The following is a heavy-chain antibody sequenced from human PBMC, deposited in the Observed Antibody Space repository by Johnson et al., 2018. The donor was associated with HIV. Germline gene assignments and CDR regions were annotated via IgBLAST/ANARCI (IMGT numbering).Heavy chain of an antibody. V-gene: IGHV3-30*19. CDR2: ISYDGSNK. J-gene: IGHJ3*02. D-gene: IGHD3-16*01. Sequence: QVQLVESGGGVVQPGRSLRLSCAASGFTFSSYGMHWVRQAPGKGLEWVAVISYDGSNKYYADYVKGRFTISRDNSKNTLYLQMNSLRAEDTAVYYCAREEGSGEPPNAFDIWGQGTMVTVSS. CDR1: GFTFSSYG. CDR3: AREEGSGEPPNAFDI.